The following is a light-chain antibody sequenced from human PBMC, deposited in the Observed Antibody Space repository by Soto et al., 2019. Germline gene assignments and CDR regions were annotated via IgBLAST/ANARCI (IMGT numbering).Light chain of an antibody. Sequence: IQLTWSPSYLSAFVGDGVKFTCRASEDISSYLVWYQQKPGADPKLLIYAASALLSGVPSRFSGSGSGTDFTLTISSLHPEDFAAYYCQQYKNYPLTFGQGTRLEIK. CDR2: AAS. V-gene: IGKV1-9*01. CDR1: EDISSY. CDR3: QQYKNYPLT. J-gene: IGKJ5*01.